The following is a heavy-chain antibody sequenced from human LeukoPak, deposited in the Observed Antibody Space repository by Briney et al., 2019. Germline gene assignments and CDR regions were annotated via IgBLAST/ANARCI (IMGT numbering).Heavy chain of an antibody. J-gene: IGHJ4*02. CDR1: GYTFTRYG. V-gene: IGHV1-18*01. CDR2: ISAYNGNT. Sequence: VASVKVSCKASGYTFTRYGISWVRQAPGQGLEWMGWISAYNGNTKNVQRVQDRVTMTTDTSTSTAYMELRSLRSDDTAVYYCARDYSGTYFDSWGQGTLVTVSS. D-gene: IGHD1-26*01. CDR3: ARDYSGTYFDS.